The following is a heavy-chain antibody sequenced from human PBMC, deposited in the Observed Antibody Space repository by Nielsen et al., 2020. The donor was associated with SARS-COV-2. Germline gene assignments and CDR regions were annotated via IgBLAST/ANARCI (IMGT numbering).Heavy chain of an antibody. CDR3: ARDGRIGYGVYLDY. V-gene: IGHV3-9*01. CDR2: ISWNSGSI. D-gene: IGHD5-12*01. Sequence: SLKISCAASGFTFDDYAMHWVRQAPGKGLEWVSGISWNSGSIGYADSVKGRFTISRDNAKNSLYLQLKGLRAEDTAVYYCARDGRIGYGVYLDYWGQGTPVTVSS. J-gene: IGHJ4*02. CDR1: GFTFDDYA.